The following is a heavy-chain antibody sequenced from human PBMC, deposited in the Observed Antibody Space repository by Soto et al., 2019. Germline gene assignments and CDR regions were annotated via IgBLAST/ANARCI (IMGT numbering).Heavy chain of an antibody. V-gene: IGHV1-69*13. CDR3: ARGXGSTSELVYYYYYGMDV. CDR2: IIPIFGTA. Sequence: SVKVSCKASGGTFSSYAISWVRQAPGQGLEWMGGIIPIFGTANYAQKFQGRVTITADESTSTAYMELSSLRSEDTAVYYCARGXGSTSELVYYYYYGMDVWGQGTTVTVSS. D-gene: IGHD2-2*01. J-gene: IGHJ6*02. CDR1: GGTFSSYA.